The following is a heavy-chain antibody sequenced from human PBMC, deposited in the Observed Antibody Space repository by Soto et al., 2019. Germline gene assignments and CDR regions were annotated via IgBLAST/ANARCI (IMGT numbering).Heavy chain of an antibody. CDR1: GGTFSSSA. V-gene: IGHV1-69*12. CDR2: IIPIFGTA. CDR3: ARDKVRVQLGGNYYYVMDV. J-gene: IGHJ6*02. Sequence: QVQLVQSGPEVRQPGSSVRVSCKSSGGTFSSSAISWVRQAPGQGLEWMGGIIPIFGTADNAQKFQGRVTITADESTTTAYMELSSLTSEHTAVYFCARDKVRVQLGGNYYYVMDVWGQGTTVTVSS. D-gene: IGHD1-1*01.